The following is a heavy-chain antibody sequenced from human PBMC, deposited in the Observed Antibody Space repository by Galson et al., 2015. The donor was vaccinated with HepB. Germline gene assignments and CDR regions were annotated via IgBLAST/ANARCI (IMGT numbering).Heavy chain of an antibody. CDR3: ARHSRSYYDSSGHHDGAPTD. J-gene: IGHJ4*02. CDR1: GDIFTNYW. D-gene: IGHD3-22*01. CDR2: IHPSDSDT. V-gene: IGHV5-51*01. Sequence: QSGAEVKKPGESLKISCKTSGDIFTNYWIGWVRQMPGKGLEWLGIIHPSDSDTRYNPSFQGQVTMSADKSTSTAYLHWSSLKAPDTAMYYCARHSRSYYDSSGHHDGAPTDWGQGTLVTVAS.